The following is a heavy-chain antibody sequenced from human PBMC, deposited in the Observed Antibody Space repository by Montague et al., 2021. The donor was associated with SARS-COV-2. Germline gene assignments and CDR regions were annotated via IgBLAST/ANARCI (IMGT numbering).Heavy chain of an antibody. Sequence: NDYALSVKSRITINPDTSKNHFSLQLNSVTPEDTAIYYCARGVYYDGSGYYSFDYWGQGTLVNVSS. V-gene: IGHV6-1*01. D-gene: IGHD3-22*01. CDR3: ARGVYYDGSGYYSFDY. J-gene: IGHJ4*02. CDR2: N.